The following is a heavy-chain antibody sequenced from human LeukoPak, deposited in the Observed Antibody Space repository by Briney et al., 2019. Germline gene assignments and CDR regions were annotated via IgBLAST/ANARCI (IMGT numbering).Heavy chain of an antibody. CDR3: AGTQRGYSYGYVDY. CDR1: GGSISSGSYY. D-gene: IGHD5-18*01. V-gene: IGHV4-61*02. J-gene: IGHJ4*02. CDR2: IYTSGST. Sequence: PSETLSLTCTVSGGSISSGSYYWSWIRQPAGKGLEWIGRIYTSGSTNYNPSLKSRVTISVDTSKNQFSRKLSSVTAADTAVYYCAGTQRGYSYGYVDYWGQGTLVTVSS.